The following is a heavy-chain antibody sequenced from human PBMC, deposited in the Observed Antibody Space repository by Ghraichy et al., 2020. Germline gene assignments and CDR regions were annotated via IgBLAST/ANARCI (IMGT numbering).Heavy chain of an antibody. D-gene: IGHD3/OR15-3a*01. CDR1: RFTFRTYA. CDR3: AKFARDWPNEYLQH. Sequence: GGSLRLSCAASRFTFRTYAMSWVRQAPGKGLEWVSAITDNGGTTYDAESVKGRFTISRDNSKNTLFLQMNSLRGEDTAVYYCAKFARDWPNEYLQHWGHGAPATAS. V-gene: IGHV3-23*01. J-gene: IGHJ1*01. CDR2: ITDNGGTT.